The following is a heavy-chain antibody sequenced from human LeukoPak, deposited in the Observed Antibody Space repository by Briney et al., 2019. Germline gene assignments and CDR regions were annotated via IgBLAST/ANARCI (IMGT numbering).Heavy chain of an antibody. V-gene: IGHV4-59*01. CDR3: ARDGGGTFDY. Sequence: SETLSLTCTVSGGSISSDYWSWIRQPPGEGLEWIGYIYYNGSTNYNPSLKSRVTISVDTSKNQFSLKLRSVSVADTAVYYCARDGGGTFDYWGQGTLVTVSS. CDR1: GGSISSDY. J-gene: IGHJ4*02. D-gene: IGHD3-16*01. CDR2: IYYNGST.